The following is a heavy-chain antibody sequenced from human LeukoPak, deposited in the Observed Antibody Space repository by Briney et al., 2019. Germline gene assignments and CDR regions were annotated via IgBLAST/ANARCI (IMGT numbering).Heavy chain of an antibody. CDR1: GFTFDDYT. CDR2: IYSGGST. Sequence: GGSLRLSCSASGFTFDDYTMHWVRQAPGKGLEWVSVIYSGGSTYYADSVKGRFTISRDNSKNTLYLQMNSLRAEDTAVYYCARARNDYVWGSYLWFDPWGQGTLVTVSS. CDR3: ARARNDYVWGSYLWFDP. J-gene: IGHJ5*02. V-gene: IGHV3-53*01. D-gene: IGHD3-16*02.